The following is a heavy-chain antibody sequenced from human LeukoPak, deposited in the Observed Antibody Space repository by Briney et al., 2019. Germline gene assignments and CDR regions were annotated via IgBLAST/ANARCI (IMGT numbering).Heavy chain of an antibody. CDR1: RFTFSAYW. Sequence: GGSLRLSCAASRFTFSAYWMHWVRQAPGKGLVWVSRINSDGSSTTYADSVKGRFTISRDNAKNTLYLQMNSLRDEDTAVHYCASPHSGYGWGQGTLVTVSS. J-gene: IGHJ4*02. CDR3: ASPHSGYG. CDR2: INSDGSST. D-gene: IGHD5-12*01. V-gene: IGHV3-74*01.